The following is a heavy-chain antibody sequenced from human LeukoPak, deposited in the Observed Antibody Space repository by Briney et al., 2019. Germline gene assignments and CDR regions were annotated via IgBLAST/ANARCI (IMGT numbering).Heavy chain of an antibody. CDR3: ARDWYSSGWAENPGS. CDR2: IKEDGSEK. V-gene: IGHV3-7*03. Sequence: GGSLRLSCAASGFTYSNHAMSWVRQAPGKGLEWVAQIKEDGSEKYYVDSVRGRFTISRDNARNSLSLQMDSLGAEDTALYYCARDWYSSGWAENPGSWGQGTLVTVSS. J-gene: IGHJ4*02. CDR1: GFTYSNHA. D-gene: IGHD6-19*01.